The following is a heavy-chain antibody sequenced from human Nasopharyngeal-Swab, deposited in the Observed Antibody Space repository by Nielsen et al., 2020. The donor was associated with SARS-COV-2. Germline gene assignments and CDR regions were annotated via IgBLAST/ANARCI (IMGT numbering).Heavy chain of an antibody. CDR1: RFTFSRWP. Sequence: GESLKISCVASRFTFSRWPMHWVRQAPGKGLEWVTVISSDGSDKQYVDSVKGRFTISRDNSKYTLYLQVKSLRADDTGVYYCASLRADTPDFAYLGQGTLVTVSS. J-gene: IGHJ4*02. CDR2: ISSDGSDK. CDR3: ASLRADTPDFAY. D-gene: IGHD2-15*01. V-gene: IGHV3-30*03.